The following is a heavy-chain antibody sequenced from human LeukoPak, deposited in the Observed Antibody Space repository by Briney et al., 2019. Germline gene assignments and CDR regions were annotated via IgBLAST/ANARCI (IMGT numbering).Heavy chain of an antibody. V-gene: IGHV3-23*01. CDR2: ISGGGGGT. J-gene: IGHJ4*02. D-gene: IGHD3-3*01. CDR1: GFTFSSYA. Sequence: PGGSLRLSCAASGFTFSSYAMSWGRQAPGKGLEWASGISGGGGGTYSADSVKGRFTISRDNSKNTLYLQMNSLRAEDTAVYYCARRSDYFDCWGQGTLVTVSS. CDR3: ARRSDYFDC.